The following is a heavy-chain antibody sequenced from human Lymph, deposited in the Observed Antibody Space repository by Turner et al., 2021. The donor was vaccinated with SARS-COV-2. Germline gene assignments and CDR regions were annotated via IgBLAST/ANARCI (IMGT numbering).Heavy chain of an antibody. Sequence: EVQLVGSGGGLVQHGRSLRPSCAASGFTFDDYAMYWVRQAPGKGLEWVSGINWSGGSIAYADSVKGRFTISRDNPKNSLYLQMNSLRAEDTAFYYCAKDLAGTYYSSFDYWGQGTLVTVSS. CDR1: GFTFDDYA. CDR2: INWSGGSI. CDR3: AKDLAGTYYSSFDY. V-gene: IGHV3-9*01. D-gene: IGHD1-26*01. J-gene: IGHJ4*02.